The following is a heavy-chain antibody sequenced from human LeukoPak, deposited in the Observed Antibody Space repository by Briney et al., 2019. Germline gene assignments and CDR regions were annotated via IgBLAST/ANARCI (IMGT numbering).Heavy chain of an antibody. V-gene: IGHV3-53*01. CDR3: ARVKYGDARYGFPAPFDY. CDR1: GFTFSDYW. CDR2: IYSGGST. Sequence: GGSLRLSCAASGFTFSDYWMSWVRQAPGKGLEWVSVIYSGGSTYYADSVKGRFTISRDNSKNTLYLQMNSLRAEDTAVYYCARVKYGDARYGFPAPFDYWGQGTLVTVSS. J-gene: IGHJ4*02. D-gene: IGHD4-17*01.